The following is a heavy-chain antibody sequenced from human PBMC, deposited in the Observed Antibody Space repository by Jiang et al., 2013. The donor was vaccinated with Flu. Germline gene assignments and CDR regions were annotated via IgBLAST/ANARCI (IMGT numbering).Heavy chain of an antibody. Sequence: YRPSLKSRLTITKDTSKNQVVLTMTNMDPVDTATYYCAHRRYASSSSAYFDYWGQGTLVTVSS. D-gene: IGHD6-6*01. CDR3: AHRRYASSSSAYFDY. J-gene: IGHJ4*02. V-gene: IGHV2-5*01.